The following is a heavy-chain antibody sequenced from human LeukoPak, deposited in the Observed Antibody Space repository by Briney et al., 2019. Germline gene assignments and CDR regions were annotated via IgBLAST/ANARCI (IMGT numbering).Heavy chain of an antibody. CDR1: GFTFSSYG. D-gene: IGHD6-6*01. J-gene: IGHJ4*02. Sequence: GGSLRLSCAASGFTFSSYGMHWVRQAPGKGLEWVVFIRYDGSNKYYADSVKGRFTISRDNSKNTLYLQMNSLRAEDTAVYYCAKLDSSSSHVDYWGQGTLVTVSS. V-gene: IGHV3-30*02. CDR2: IRYDGSNK. CDR3: AKLDSSSSHVDY.